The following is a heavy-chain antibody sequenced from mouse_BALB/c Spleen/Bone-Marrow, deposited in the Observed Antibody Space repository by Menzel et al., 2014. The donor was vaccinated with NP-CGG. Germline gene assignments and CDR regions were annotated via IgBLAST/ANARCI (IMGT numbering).Heavy chain of an antibody. CDR1: GYTFTSYW. J-gene: IGHJ4*01. D-gene: IGHD1-1*02. CDR3: ARSYYGRAMDY. CDR2: IAPGSGST. Sequence: DLVKPGASVKLSCKASGYTFTSYWINWIKQRSGQGLEWIGRIAPGSGSTYYDGMFKGKATLTVGTSSSTAYIQLSSLSSEDSAVYFCARSYYGRAMDYWGQGTSVTVSS. V-gene: IGHV1S41*01.